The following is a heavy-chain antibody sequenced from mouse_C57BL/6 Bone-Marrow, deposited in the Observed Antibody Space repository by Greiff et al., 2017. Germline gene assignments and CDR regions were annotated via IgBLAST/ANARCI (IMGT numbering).Heavy chain of an antibody. CDR2: ISSGGSYT. Sequence: EVKVVESGGDLVKPGGSLKLSCAASGFTFSSYGMSWVRQTPDKRLEWVATISSGGSYTYYPDSVKGRFTISRDNAKNTLYLQMSSLTSEDTAMYYCARRGDGRDWYFDVWGTGTTVTVSS. CDR3: ARRGDGRDWYFDV. CDR1: GFTFSSYG. J-gene: IGHJ1*03. V-gene: IGHV5-6*02.